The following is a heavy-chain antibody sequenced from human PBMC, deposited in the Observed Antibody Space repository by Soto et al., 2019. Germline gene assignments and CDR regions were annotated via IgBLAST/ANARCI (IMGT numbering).Heavy chain of an antibody. J-gene: IGHJ6*02. V-gene: IGHV3-48*03. CDR3: ASGMVRGVYGMDV. CDR2: ISSSGSTI. CDR1: GFTFSSYE. D-gene: IGHD3-10*01. Sequence: EVQLVESGGGLVQPGGSLRLSCAASGFTFSSYEMNWVRQAPGKGLEWVSYISSSGSTIYYADSVKGRFTISRDNAKNSLYLQMNSRRAEDTAVYYCASGMVRGVYGMDVWGQGTTVTVSS.